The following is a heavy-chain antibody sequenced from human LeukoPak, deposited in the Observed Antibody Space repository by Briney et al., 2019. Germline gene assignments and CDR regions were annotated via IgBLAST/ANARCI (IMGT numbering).Heavy chain of an antibody. CDR3: AREYYYGSSGYFL. CDR2: IYYSGST. CDR1: GGSISSGDYY. D-gene: IGHD3-22*01. Sequence: SETLSLTCTVSGGSISSGDYYWSWIRQPPGKGLEWIGYIYYSGSTYYSPSLKSRVTISVDTSKNQFSLKLSSVTAADTAVYYCAREYYYGSSGYFLWGQGTLVTVSS. V-gene: IGHV4-30-4*08. J-gene: IGHJ4*02.